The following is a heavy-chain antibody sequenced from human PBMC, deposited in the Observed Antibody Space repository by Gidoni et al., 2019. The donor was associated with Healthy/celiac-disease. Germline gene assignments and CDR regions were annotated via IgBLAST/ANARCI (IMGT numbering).Heavy chain of an antibody. D-gene: IGHD2-15*01. CDR3: ARGATRYCSGGSCPPYWYFDL. Sequence: QVQLVQSGAEVKKPGSSVKVSCKASVGTFSSYAISWGRQAPGQGLEWMGGIIPIFGTANYAQKFQGRGTITADESTSTAYMELSSLRSEDTAVYYCARGATRYCSGGSCPPYWYFDLWGRGTLVTVSS. CDR2: IIPIFGTA. J-gene: IGHJ2*01. V-gene: IGHV1-69*01. CDR1: VGTFSSYA.